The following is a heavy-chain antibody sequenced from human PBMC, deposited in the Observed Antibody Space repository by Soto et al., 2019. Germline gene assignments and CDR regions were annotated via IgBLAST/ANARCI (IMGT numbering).Heavy chain of an antibody. CDR1: GVPISSCNW. CDR3: AVRGYGDRDY. Sequence: SETLSLTCAVSGVPISSCNWWSWVRQPPGKGLELIGEIYHSGSTNYNPSLKSRVTISVDKSKNQFCLKLSSVTAADTAVYYCAVRGYGDRDYWGQGTLVNVSS. J-gene: IGHJ4*02. V-gene: IGHV4-4*02. D-gene: IGHD4-17*01. CDR2: IYHSGST.